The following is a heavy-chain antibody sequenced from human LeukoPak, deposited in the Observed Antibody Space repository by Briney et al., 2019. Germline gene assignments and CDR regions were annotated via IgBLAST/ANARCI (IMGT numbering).Heavy chain of an antibody. CDR2: ISGSGGST. CDR3: AKGANGSGSYRVWYFDL. Sequence: GGSLRLSCAASGFTFSSYAMSWVRQAPGKGLEWVSAISGSGGSTYYADSVKGRFTISRDNSKNTLYLQMNSLRAEDTAVYYCAKGANGSGSYRVWYFDLWGRGTLVTVSS. V-gene: IGHV3-23*01. J-gene: IGHJ2*01. D-gene: IGHD3-10*01. CDR1: GFTFSSYA.